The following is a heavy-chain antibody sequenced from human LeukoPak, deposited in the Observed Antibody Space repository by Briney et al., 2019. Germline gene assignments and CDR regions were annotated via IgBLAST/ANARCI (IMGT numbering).Heavy chain of an antibody. CDR1: GSMYNYY. CDR2: IHYNGIT. J-gene: IGHJ4*02. V-gene: IGHV4-59*08. D-gene: IGHD3-10*01. Sequence: PSETLSLTCTVSGSMYNYYWSWIRQPPGKGLEWIGYIHYNGITNYSPSLKSRVTISVDTSKNQFSLKLSSVTAADTAVYYCARADYYGSGSYYLDYWGQGTLVTVSS. CDR3: ARADYYGSGSYYLDY.